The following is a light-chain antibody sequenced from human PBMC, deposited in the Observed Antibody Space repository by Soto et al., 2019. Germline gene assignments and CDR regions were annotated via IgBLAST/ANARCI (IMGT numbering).Light chain of an antibody. CDR3: QQYGSSPYP. CDR1: QSVSSDS. V-gene: IGKV3-20*01. Sequence: EFVLTQSPGTLSLSPGERATLSCRASQSVSSDSLAWYQQKAGQAPRLVIYGASSRAAGIPGRFSGSGSGSDFTLTISILEPEDGAVYYCQQYGSSPYPFGQGTDVKIK. CDR2: GAS. J-gene: IGKJ2*01.